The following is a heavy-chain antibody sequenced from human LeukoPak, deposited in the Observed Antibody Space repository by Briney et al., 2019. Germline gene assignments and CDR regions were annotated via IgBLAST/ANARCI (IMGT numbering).Heavy chain of an antibody. CDR1: GFTFSSYS. CDR3: ARAWDYGDHGGY. Sequence: RGSLRLSCAASGFTFSSYSMNWVRQAPGKGLEWVSYISSSSSTIYYADSVKGRFTISRDNAKNSLYLQMNSLRAEDTAVYYRARAWDYGDHGGYWGQGTLVTVSS. CDR2: ISSSSSTI. D-gene: IGHD4-17*01. J-gene: IGHJ4*02. V-gene: IGHV3-48*04.